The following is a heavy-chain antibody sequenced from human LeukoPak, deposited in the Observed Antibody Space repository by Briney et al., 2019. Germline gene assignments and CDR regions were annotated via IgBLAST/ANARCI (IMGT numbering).Heavy chain of an antibody. CDR3: ARDQEGFDY. J-gene: IGHJ4*02. CDR2: VYPRDGSP. V-gene: IGHV1-46*01. Sequence: ASVKVSCKASGYTFTSNYIHWVRQAPGQGLEWRGMVYPRDGSPSYAQKFHGRVTVTRDTSTTTVHMELSGLRSEDTAVYYCARDQEGFDYWGQGTLVTVSS. CDR1: GYTFTSNY.